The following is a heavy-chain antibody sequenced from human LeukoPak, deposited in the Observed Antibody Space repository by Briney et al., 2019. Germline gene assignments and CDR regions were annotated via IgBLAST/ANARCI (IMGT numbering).Heavy chain of an antibody. CDR2: ISGDGVST. Sequence: GGSLRLSCAAAGFSFSSYPMNWVRQAPGKGLEWVSLISGDGVSTFYADSVKGRFSISRDNSKNSLYLEMNSLRTEDAAMYYCAKESGKFDYWGQGTLVAVSS. V-gene: IGHV3-43*02. CDR3: AKESGKFDY. CDR1: GFSFSSYP. J-gene: IGHJ4*02.